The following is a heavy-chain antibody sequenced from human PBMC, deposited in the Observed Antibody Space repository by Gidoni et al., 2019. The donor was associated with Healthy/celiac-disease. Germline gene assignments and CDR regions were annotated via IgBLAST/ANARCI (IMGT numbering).Heavy chain of an antibody. Sequence: QLQLQESGPGLVKPSETLSLTCTVSGGSISSSSYYWGWIRQPPGKGLEWIGSIYYSGSTYYNPSLKSRVTISVDTSKNQFSLKLSSVTAADTAVYYCARDQRVDILTESYYYYGMDVWGQGTTVTVSS. CDR1: GGSISSSSYY. CDR2: IYYSGST. J-gene: IGHJ6*02. D-gene: IGHD3-9*01. CDR3: ARDQRVDILTESYYYYGMDV. V-gene: IGHV4-39*07.